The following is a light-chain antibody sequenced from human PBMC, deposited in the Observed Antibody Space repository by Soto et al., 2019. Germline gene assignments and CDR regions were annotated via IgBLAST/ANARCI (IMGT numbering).Light chain of an antibody. CDR2: RAS. CDR3: QQHDNWPLT. CDR1: QSITSS. Sequence: DIVMTQSPATLSVSPGERATLSCRASQSITSSCLAWYQQKPGQAPRLLVYRASTRAAGIPARFSGSGSGTEFTLTISSLQSEDFAIYYCQQHDNWPLTFGQGTRLE. V-gene: IGKV3-15*01. J-gene: IGKJ5*01.